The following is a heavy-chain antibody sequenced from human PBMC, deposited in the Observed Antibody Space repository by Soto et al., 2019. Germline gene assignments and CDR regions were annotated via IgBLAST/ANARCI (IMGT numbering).Heavy chain of an antibody. CDR2: ISAYNGNT. J-gene: IGHJ4*02. Sequence: ASVKVSRKASGYTFTSYRISRVRQAPGQGLEWMGWISAYNGNTNYAQKLQGRVTMTTDTSTSTAYMELRSLRSDDTAVYYCARNYYDILTGYEFEYWGQGTLVT. CDR1: GYTFTSYR. V-gene: IGHV1-18*01. D-gene: IGHD3-9*01. CDR3: ARNYYDILTGYEFEY.